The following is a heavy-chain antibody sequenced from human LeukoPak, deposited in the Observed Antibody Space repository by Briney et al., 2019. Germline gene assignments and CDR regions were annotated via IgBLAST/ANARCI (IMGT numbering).Heavy chain of an antibody. CDR1: GYTFTSYY. CDR3: ARDPNYGDYPFPFDY. D-gene: IGHD4-17*01. J-gene: IGHJ4*02. Sequence: ASVKVSCKASGYTFTSYYMHWVRQAPGQGLEWMGIINPSGGSTSYAQKFQGRVTMTRDTSTSTVYMELSSLRSEDTAVYYCARDPNYGDYPFPFDYWGQGTLVTVPS. CDR2: INPSGGST. V-gene: IGHV1-46*01.